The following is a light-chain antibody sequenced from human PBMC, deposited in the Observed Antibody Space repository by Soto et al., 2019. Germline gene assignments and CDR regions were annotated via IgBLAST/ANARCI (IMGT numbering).Light chain of an antibody. V-gene: IGKV3-15*01. J-gene: IGKJ3*01. Sequence: EIVMTQSPATLSVSPGERATLSCGASQTISSNLAWYQQKPGQAPRLLIYGASTRATGIPARFSGSGSGTEFTLTISSLQSEDFAVYYCQQYNNWPPLTFGPATKVDIK. CDR2: GAS. CDR1: QTISSN. CDR3: QQYNNWPPLT.